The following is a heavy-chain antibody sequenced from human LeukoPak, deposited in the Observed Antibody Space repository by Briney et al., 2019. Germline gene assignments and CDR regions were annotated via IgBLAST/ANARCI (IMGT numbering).Heavy chain of an antibody. D-gene: IGHD4-17*01. J-gene: IGHJ4*02. CDR1: GYTFTGYY. Sequence: GASVKVSCKASGYTFTGYYIHSVRQAPGQGLEWMGWINPNSGGTNYAQKFQGRVTMTRDTSISTAYMELSRLRSDDTAVYYCARSYTVTTFYLDYWGQGTLVTVSS. V-gene: IGHV1-2*02. CDR2: INPNSGGT. CDR3: ARSYTVTTFYLDY.